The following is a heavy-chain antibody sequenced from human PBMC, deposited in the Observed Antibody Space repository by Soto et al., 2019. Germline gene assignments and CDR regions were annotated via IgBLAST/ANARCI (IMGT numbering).Heavy chain of an antibody. CDR3: AKEWVYDSSGWSFDY. Sequence: GGSLRLSCAAAGFTVDSYSINWVRQAPGKGLEWVSYISTSSGSIFYADSVRGRFTISRDNARNSVFLHLNSLRAEDTAVFYCAKEWVYDSSGWSFDYWGQGTQVTVSS. V-gene: IGHV3-48*01. CDR2: ISTSSGSI. J-gene: IGHJ4*02. D-gene: IGHD3-22*01. CDR1: GFTVDSYS.